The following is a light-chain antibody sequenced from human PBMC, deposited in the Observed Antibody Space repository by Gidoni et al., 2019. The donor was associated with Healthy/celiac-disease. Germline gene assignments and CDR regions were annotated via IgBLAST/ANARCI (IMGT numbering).Light chain of an antibody. CDR2: GKN. CDR1: SLRSYY. CDR3: NSRDSSGNHRYV. Sequence: SSELTQDPAVSVALGQTVRITCQGDSLRSYYASWYQQKPGQAPVLVIYGKNNRPSGIPYRFSGSSSGNTASLTITGAQAEDEADYYCNSRDSSGNHRYVFGTGTKVTVL. J-gene: IGLJ1*01. V-gene: IGLV3-19*01.